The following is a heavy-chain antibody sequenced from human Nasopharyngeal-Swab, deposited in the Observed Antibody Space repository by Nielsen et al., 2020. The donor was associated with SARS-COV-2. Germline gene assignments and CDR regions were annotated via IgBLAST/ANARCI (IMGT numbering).Heavy chain of an antibody. J-gene: IGHJ6*02. CDR1: GFTFDEYS. CDR3: AKDRGDSSGYYRYFYYGMDV. CDR2: ISWSGGAT. D-gene: IGHD3-22*01. V-gene: IGHV3-9*01. Sequence: SLKISCAASGFTFDEYSMHWVRQAPGKGLEWVASISWSGGATGYADSVKGRFTISRDNAKNSLYLQTKSLRPEDTALYYCAKDRGDSSGYYRYFYYGMDVWGQGTTVTVSS.